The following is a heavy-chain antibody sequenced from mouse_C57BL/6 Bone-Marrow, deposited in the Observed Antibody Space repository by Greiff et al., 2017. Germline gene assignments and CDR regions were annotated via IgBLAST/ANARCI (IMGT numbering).Heavy chain of an antibody. CDR2: IYPGSGST. V-gene: IGHV1-55*01. CDR1: GYTFTSYW. D-gene: IGHD2-1*01. CDR3: AREECGNYFYWYFDV. J-gene: IGHJ1*03. Sequence: QVQLQQSGAELVKPGASVKMSCKASGYTFTSYWITWVKQRPGQGLEWIGDIYPGSGSTNYNEKFKSKATLTVDHSSSTPYMQLSSLKSGDSAVEYCAREECGNYFYWYFDVWGTGTTVTVSS.